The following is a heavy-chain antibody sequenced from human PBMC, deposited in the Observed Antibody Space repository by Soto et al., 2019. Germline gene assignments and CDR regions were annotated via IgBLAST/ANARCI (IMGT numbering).Heavy chain of an antibody. CDR1: GFTFSMYS. V-gene: IGHV3-7*03. J-gene: IGHJ6*02. Sequence: GGSLRLSCEVSGFTFSMYSMSWVRQTPGKGLEWVAKIPQDGVDGHYADSVKGRFTISRDNGKNSLYLQMNNLRAEYTAVYYCARDHLILPAHDFFYGSDVWGRGATITVSS. CDR3: ARDHLILPAHDFFYGSDV. CDR2: IPQDGVDG. D-gene: IGHD2-21*02.